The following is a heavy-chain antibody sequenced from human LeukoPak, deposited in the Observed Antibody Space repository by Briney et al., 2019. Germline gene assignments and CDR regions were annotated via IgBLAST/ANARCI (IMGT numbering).Heavy chain of an antibody. CDR3: AGDTHSSNWYDH. Sequence: GGSLRLSCAVSGFTVSSIYMSWVRQAPGKGLEWVSFIYNDGNTYYADSVKGRFSISRDSSRNMLFLQMNSLRVEDTAVYYCAGDTHSSNWYDHWGQGTLVTVSS. V-gene: IGHV3-53*01. CDR1: GFTVSSIY. CDR2: IYNDGNT. D-gene: IGHD6-13*01. J-gene: IGHJ5*02.